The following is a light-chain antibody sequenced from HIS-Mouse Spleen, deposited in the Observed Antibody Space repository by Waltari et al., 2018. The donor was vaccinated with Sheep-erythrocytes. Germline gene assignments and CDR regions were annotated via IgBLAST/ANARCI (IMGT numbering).Light chain of an antibody. CDR2: QDS. CDR3: QAWDSSTAWNVV. CDR1: KLGDKY. J-gene: IGLJ2*01. V-gene: IGLV3-1*01. Sequence: SYELTQPPSVSVSPGQTASITCSGDKLGDKYACWYQQKPGQSPVLVIYQDSKRPSGIPERFSGSNSANTATLTISGTQAMDEADYYCQAWDSSTAWNVVFGGGTKLTVL.